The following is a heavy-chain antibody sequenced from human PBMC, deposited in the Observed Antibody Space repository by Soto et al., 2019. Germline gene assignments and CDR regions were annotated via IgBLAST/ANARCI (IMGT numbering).Heavy chain of an antibody. CDR2: INPNGGVT. D-gene: IGHD5-12*01. CDR3: ARERGGATATLDYYYFYMDV. J-gene: IGHJ6*03. Sequence: QVQLVQSGAEVKRPGASVTVSCRSSGDTFNDYYIHWVRQAPGQGLEGQGWINPNGGVTKYAQKFQGWVSMTRDTSIMTVYMQLSRLRSDDTAVYYCARERGGATATLDYYYFYMDVWGTGTMVTVSS. V-gene: IGHV1-2*04. CDR1: GDTFNDYY.